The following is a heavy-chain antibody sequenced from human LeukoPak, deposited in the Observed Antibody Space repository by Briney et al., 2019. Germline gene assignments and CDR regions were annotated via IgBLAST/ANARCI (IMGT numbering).Heavy chain of an antibody. D-gene: IGHD6-19*01. V-gene: IGHV4-61*08. CDR1: GGSISRSGYS. J-gene: IGHJ4*02. CDR2: IYYSGST. CDR3: ARVDSSGWYFDY. Sequence: SETLSLTCAVSGGSISRSGYSWSWIRQPPGKGLDWIAYIYYSGSTNYNPSLKSRVTISVDTSKNQFSLKLSSVTAADTAVYYCARVDSSGWYFDYWGQGTLVTVSS.